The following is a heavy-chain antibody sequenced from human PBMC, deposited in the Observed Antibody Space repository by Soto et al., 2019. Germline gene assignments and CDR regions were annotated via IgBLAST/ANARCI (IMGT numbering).Heavy chain of an antibody. CDR2: ISYDGSNK. CDR3: AKDLGRFLEWLFGGVDY. J-gene: IGHJ4*02. CDR1: GFTFSSYG. D-gene: IGHD3-3*01. V-gene: IGHV3-30*18. Sequence: QVQLVESGGGVVQPGRSLRLSCAASGFTFSSYGMHWVRQAPGKGLEWVAVISYDGSNKYYADSVKGRFTISRDNSKNTLYLQMYSLRAEDTAVYYCAKDLGRFLEWLFGGVDYWGQGTLVTVSS.